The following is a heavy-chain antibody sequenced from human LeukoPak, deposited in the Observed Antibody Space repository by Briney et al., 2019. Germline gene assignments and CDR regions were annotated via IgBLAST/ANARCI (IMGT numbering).Heavy chain of an antibody. D-gene: IGHD6-19*01. Sequence: PGGSLRLSCAASGFTFSNYWMGWVRQAPGKGLEWVSSISSSGSYIYYADSVKGRFTISRDNAENSMSLQMNSLRADDTAVYYCARGDSIGWAFGGQGTLVTVSS. CDR3: ARGDSIGWAF. J-gene: IGHJ4*02. CDR2: ISSSGSYI. CDR1: GFTFSNYW. V-gene: IGHV3-21*01.